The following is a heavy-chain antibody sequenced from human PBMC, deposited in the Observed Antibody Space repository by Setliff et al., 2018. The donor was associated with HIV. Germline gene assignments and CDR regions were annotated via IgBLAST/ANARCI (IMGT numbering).Heavy chain of an antibody. D-gene: IGHD2-21*01. CDR3: ARVPVARANWFDP. J-gene: IGHJ5*02. V-gene: IGHV4-39*01. Sequence: KPSETLSLTCSVSGVSINRTDHYWGWIRQSPGKRLEWIGSVSQSGSTYYNPSLKSRITISVDRSKNLFSLKLISVTAADQGVYYCARVPVARANWFDPWGLGTLVTVSS. CDR2: VSQSGST. CDR1: GVSINRTDHY.